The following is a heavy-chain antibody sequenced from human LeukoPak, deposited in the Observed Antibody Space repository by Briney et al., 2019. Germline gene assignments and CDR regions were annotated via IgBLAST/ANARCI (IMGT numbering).Heavy chain of an antibody. D-gene: IGHD3-22*01. CDR2: IYYSGST. CDR3: ARVTGYVIEDYFDY. CDR1: GGSISSYY. Sequence: PSETLSLTCTVSGGSISSYYWSWIRQPPGKGLEWIGYIYYSGSTNCNPSLKSRVTISVDTSKNQFSLKLSSVTAADTAMYYCARVTGYVIEDYFDYWGQGTLVTVSS. J-gene: IGHJ4*02. V-gene: IGHV4-59*01.